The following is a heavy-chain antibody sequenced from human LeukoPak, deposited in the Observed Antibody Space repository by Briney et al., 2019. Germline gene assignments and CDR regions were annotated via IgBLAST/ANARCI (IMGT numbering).Heavy chain of an antibody. J-gene: IGHJ4*02. CDR1: GGSFSGYY. V-gene: IGHV4-34*01. D-gene: IGHD1-26*01. Sequence: SETLSLSCAVHGGSFSGYYWSWIRQPPGKGLEWIGEINHSGSTNYNPSLKSRVTISVDTSKNQFSLKLSSVTAADTAVYYCARGPNASGSYSWFDYWGQGTLVTVSS. CDR2: INHSGST. CDR3: ARGPNASGSYSWFDY.